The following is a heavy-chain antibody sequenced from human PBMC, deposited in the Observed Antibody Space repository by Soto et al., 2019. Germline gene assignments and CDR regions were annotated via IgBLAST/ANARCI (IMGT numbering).Heavy chain of an antibody. Sequence: GGSLRLSCAASGFTFSSYGMHWVRQAPGKGLEWVAVISYDGSNKYYADSVKGRFTISRDNSKNTLYLQMNSLRAEDTAVYYCAKSFPYYYDSSGPGDYWGQGTRVTVSS. CDR1: GFTFSSYG. V-gene: IGHV3-30*18. CDR2: ISYDGSNK. J-gene: IGHJ4*02. D-gene: IGHD3-22*01. CDR3: AKSFPYYYDSSGPGDY.